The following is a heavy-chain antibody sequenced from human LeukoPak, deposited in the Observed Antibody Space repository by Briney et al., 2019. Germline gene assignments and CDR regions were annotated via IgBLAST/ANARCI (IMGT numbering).Heavy chain of an antibody. J-gene: IGHJ3*02. D-gene: IGHD3-22*01. V-gene: IGHV3-23*01. CDR3: AASITMIDDALDM. CDR2: ISNYGGTT. CDR1: GFTFSSYA. Sequence: GGSLILSCAASGFTFSSYAMSWVRQAPGKGLEWGSAISNYGGTTLYADSVRGRFIISRDNSKNTLYLQMSSLRVEDTALYYCAASITMIDDALDMWGQGTMITVSS.